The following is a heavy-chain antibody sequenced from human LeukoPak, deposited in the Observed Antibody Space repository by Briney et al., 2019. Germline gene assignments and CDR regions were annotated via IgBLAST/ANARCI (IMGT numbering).Heavy chain of an antibody. J-gene: IGHJ4*02. CDR2: ISSSSSYI. D-gene: IGHD3-22*01. V-gene: IGHV3-21*01. CDR1: GFTFSSYS. Sequence: PGGSLRLSCAASGFTFSSYSMNWVRQAPGKGLEWVSSISSSSSYIYYADSVKGRFTISRDNAKNSLYLQMNSLRAEDTAVYYCARVGRGYYDSSGYYPRWGQGTLVTVSS. CDR3: ARVGRGYYDSSGYYPR.